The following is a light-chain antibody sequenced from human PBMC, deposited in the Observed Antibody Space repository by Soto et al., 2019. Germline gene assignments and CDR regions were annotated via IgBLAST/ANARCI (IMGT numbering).Light chain of an antibody. CDR3: QQSYSPPPIT. CDR2: AAP. Sequence: DIQMTQSPSSLSASVGDRVTITCRASQSISSYLNWYQQKPGKAPKLLIYAAPSLQSGVPSRFSGSGSGTDFTLTISSLQPEDFATYYCQQSYSPPPITFGQGTRLEIK. J-gene: IGKJ5*01. CDR1: QSISSY. V-gene: IGKV1-39*01.